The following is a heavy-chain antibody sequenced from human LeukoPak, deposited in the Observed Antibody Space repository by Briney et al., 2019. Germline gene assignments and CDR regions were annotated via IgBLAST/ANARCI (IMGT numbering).Heavy chain of an antibody. CDR2: TYYRSKWYN. D-gene: IGHD4-11*01. J-gene: IGHJ4*02. CDR1: GDSVSSNSAA. Sequence: SQTLSLTCAISGDSVSSNSAAWNWIRQSPSRGLEWLGRTYYRSKWYNDYAVSVKSRITINPDTSKNQFSLKLSSVTAADTAVYYCASLRERSYYARGFDYWGQGTLVTVSS. V-gene: IGHV6-1*01. CDR3: ASLRERSYYARGFDY.